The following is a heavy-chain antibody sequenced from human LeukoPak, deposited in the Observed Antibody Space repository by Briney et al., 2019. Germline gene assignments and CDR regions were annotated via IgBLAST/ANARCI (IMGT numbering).Heavy chain of an antibody. J-gene: IGHJ4*02. D-gene: IGHD5-18*01. Sequence: ASVKVSYKVSGYTLTELSMHWVRQAPGKGLEWMGGFDPEDGETIYAQKFQGRVTMTEDTSTSTAYMELRSLRSDDTAVYYCARDHRIQLWTEDYWGQGTLVTVSS. V-gene: IGHV1-24*01. CDR1: GYTLTELS. CDR2: FDPEDGET. CDR3: ARDHRIQLWTEDY.